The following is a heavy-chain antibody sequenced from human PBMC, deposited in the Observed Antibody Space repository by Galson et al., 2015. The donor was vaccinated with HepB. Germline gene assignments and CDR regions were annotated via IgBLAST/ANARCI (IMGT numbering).Heavy chain of an antibody. Sequence: SLRLSCAASGFTFDDYGMSWVRQAPGKGLEWVSGINWNGGSTGYADSVKGRFTISRDNAKNSLYLQMNSLRAEDTALYYCARDIEAEYYGSGSYYPDYWGQGTLVTVSS. D-gene: IGHD3-10*01. CDR3: ARDIEAEYYGSGSYYPDY. V-gene: IGHV3-20*04. CDR1: GFTFDDYG. J-gene: IGHJ4*02. CDR2: INWNGGST.